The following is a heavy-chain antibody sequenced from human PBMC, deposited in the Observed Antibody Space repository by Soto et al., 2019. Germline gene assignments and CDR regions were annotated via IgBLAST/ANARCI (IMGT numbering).Heavy chain of an antibody. J-gene: IGHJ5*02. V-gene: IGHV4-31*03. CDR3: ARGQYCSSTSCYNWFDP. CDR1: GGSISIGGYD. D-gene: IGHD2-2*02. Sequence: NPSGTLSLTCTVSGGSISIGGYDWRWIRKHPGKGLEWIGYIYYSGSTHYNPSLKSRVTISVDTSKNQFSLKLSSVTAADTAVYYCARGQYCSSTSCYNWFDPWGQGTLVTVSS. CDR2: IYYSGST.